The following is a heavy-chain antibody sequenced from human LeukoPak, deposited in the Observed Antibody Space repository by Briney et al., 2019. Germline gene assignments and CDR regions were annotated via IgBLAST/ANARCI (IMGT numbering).Heavy chain of an antibody. D-gene: IGHD3-22*01. V-gene: IGHV4-39*01. CDR2: IYYGGST. CDR3: ARHRYYYDSSGSTLPWFDP. Sequence: SETLSLTCTVSGGSFSTSSYYWGWLRPPPGKGLEWVGSIYYGGSTYYNPSLKSRVTISVDTSKRQFSPKLTSVIAADTAVYYCARHRYYYDSSGSTLPWFDPWGQGTLVTVSS. CDR1: GGSFSTSSYY. J-gene: IGHJ5*02.